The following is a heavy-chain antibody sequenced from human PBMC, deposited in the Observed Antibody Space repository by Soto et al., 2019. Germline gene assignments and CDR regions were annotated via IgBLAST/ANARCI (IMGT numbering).Heavy chain of an antibody. J-gene: IGHJ5*02. CDR1: GGSISSSSYY. CDR2: IYYSGST. Sequence: PSETLSLTCTVSGGSISSSSYYWGWIRQPPGKGLEWIGSIYYSGSTYYNPSLKSRVTISVDTSKNQCSLKPSSVTAAVTAVYYCARPYSDEVYGPLPLNWFDPWGQGTLVTVSS. D-gene: IGHD1-26*01. V-gene: IGHV4-39*01. CDR3: ARPYSDEVYGPLPLNWFDP.